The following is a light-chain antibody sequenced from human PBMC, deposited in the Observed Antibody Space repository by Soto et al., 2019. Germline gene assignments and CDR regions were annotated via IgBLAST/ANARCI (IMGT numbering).Light chain of an antibody. J-gene: IGKJ5*01. Sequence: IVWTHSPSTLSLSAWERASLSFRSIQSVSSYLAWYQQKPGQAPRLLIYDASNRATGIPARFSGSGSGTDFTLTISSLEPEDFAVYYCQQRSNWPPLYTFGQGTRLEIK. CDR2: DAS. CDR3: QQRSNWPPLYT. V-gene: IGKV3-11*01. CDR1: QSVSSY.